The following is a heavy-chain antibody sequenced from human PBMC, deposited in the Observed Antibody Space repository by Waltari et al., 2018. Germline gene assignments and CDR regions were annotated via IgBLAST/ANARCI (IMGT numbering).Heavy chain of an antibody. CDR1: GFTFSNAW. Sequence: LLVESGGGLIKPGGSLTLSCAASGFTFSNAWMSWVRQAPGKGLEWVGQIKSKTHGGTIDYAAPVTGRFTISRDDSKNTLYLQMNSLRAEDTAVYYCARDAALGELYYFDYWGQGTLVTVSS. D-gene: IGHD3-16*01. J-gene: IGHJ4*02. CDR3: ARDAALGELYYFDY. CDR2: IKSKTHGGTI. V-gene: IGHV3-15*01.